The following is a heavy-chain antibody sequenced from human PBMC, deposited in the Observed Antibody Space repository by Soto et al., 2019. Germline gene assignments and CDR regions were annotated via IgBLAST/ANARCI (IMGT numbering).Heavy chain of an antibody. J-gene: IGHJ2*01. CDR3: FQEEEGIRDL. CDR1: YGSIIGHY. D-gene: IGHD3-3*01. Sequence: SVPMSLPWSVAYGSIIGHYWRCIRKQPGTGLEWIGYIYYSGSTNYNPSLKSRVTISVDTSKNQFSLKLSSVTAADTAVYFFFQEEEGIRDL. CDR2: IYYSGST. V-gene: IGHV4-59*11.